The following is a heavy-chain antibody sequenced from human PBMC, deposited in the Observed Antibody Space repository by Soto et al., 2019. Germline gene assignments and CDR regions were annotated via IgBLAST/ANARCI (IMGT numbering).Heavy chain of an antibody. Sequence: GASVKVSCKASGGTFSSYAISWVRQAPGQGLEWMGGIIPIFGTANYAQKFKGRVTITADESTSTAYMELSSLRSEDTAVYYCARGTGYCSGGSCYSQGHYYYGMDVWGQGTTVTVSS. CDR2: IIPIFGTA. V-gene: IGHV1-69*13. J-gene: IGHJ6*02. CDR1: GGTFSSYA. CDR3: ARGTGYCSGGSCYSQGHYYYGMDV. D-gene: IGHD2-15*01.